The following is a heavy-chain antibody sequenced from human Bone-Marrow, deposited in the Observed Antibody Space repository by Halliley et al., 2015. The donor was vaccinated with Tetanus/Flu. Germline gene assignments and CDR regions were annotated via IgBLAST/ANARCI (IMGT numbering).Heavy chain of an antibody. D-gene: IGHD4-4*01. CDR2: ISAICGTT. Sequence: WVPLISAICGTTYYADSVKGRFTISRDNSKNTLFLQMNSLRADFSALYYCAKAYDYSNTDGYLGQGTLVTVSS. J-gene: IGHJ4*02. CDR3: AKAYDYSNTDGY. V-gene: IGHV3-23*01.